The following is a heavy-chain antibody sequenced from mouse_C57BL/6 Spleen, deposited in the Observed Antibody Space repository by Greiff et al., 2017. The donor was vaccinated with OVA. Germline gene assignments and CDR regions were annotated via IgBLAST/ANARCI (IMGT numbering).Heavy chain of an antibody. J-gene: IGHJ2*01. CDR1: GYTFTSYT. V-gene: IGHV1-4*01. Sequence: VQLQESGAELARPGASVKMSCKASGYTFTSYTMHWVKQRPGQGLEWIGYINPSSGYTKYNQKFKDKATLTADKYSSTAYMQLSSLTSEDSSVYYCARGGWDVNYFDYWGQGTTLTVSS. CDR2: INPSSGYT. D-gene: IGHD4-1*01. CDR3: ARGGWDVNYFDY.